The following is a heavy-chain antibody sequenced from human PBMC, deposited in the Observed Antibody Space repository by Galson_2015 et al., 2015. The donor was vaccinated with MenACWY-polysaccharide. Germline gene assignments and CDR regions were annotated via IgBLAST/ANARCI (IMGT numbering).Heavy chain of an antibody. CDR3: ARIGYSSSSFDY. CDR2: IKEDGSEK. V-gene: IGHV3-7*01. J-gene: IGHJ4*02. D-gene: IGHD6-6*01. CDR1: GFTFSRYW. Sequence: LRLSCAASGFTFSRYWMSWVRQAPGKGLEWVVNIKEDGSEKYYVDSVKGRFTISRDNAKNSLYLQMNSLTAEDTAVYYCARIGYSSSSFDYWGQGTLVTVSS.